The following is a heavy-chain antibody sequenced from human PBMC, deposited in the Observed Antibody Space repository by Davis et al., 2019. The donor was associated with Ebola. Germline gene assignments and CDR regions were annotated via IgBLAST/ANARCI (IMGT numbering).Heavy chain of an antibody. V-gene: IGHV3-74*01. D-gene: IGHD1-14*01. CDR1: GFTFSSYFSGYW. CDR2: IKSDGSGI. J-gene: IGHJ5*02. CDR3: AQVATGDRNRWVDP. Sequence: GESLKISCAVSGFTFSSYFSGYWIHWVRQAPGKGLVWVSRIKSDGSGITYADSVKGRFTISSDSVKNTVYLQMNSLRVEDTAVYYCAQVATGDRNRWVDPWGQGTLVTVSS.